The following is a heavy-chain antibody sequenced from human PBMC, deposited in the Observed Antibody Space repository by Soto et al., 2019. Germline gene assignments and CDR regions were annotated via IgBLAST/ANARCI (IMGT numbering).Heavy chain of an antibody. J-gene: IGHJ4*02. V-gene: IGHV1-2*04. D-gene: IGHD4-17*01. CDR2: INPNSGGT. CDR1: GYTFTGYY. Sequence: ASVKVSCKASGYTFTGYYMHWVRQAPGQGLEWMGWINPNSGGTNYAQKFQGWVTMTRDTSISTAYMELSRLRSDDTAVYYCARDPGGLGDYHFDYWGQGTLVTVSS. CDR3: ARDPGGLGDYHFDY.